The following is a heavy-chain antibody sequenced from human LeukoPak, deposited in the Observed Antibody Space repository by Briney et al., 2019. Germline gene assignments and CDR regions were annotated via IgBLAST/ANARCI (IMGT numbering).Heavy chain of an antibody. CDR1: GFTFSDYT. CDR2: ISSGGTYK. V-gene: IGHV3-21*01. J-gene: IGHJ3*02. D-gene: IGHD4-17*01. CDR3: ARPTTVTTISADAFDI. Sequence: PGGSLRLSCAASGFTFSDYTMDWVRQAPGKGLEWVSSISSGGTYKYYADSVKGRFTISRDNAQNSLYLQMNSLRAEDSSVYYCARPTTVTTISADAFDIWGQGTMVTVSS.